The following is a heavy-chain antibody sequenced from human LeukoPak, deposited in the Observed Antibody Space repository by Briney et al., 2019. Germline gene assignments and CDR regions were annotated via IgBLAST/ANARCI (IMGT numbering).Heavy chain of an antibody. CDR3: ARDRVDYYDSSGYYYVGGFDP. Sequence: ASETLSLTCTVSGGSISSYYWSWIRQPPGKGLEWIGYIYYSGSTNYNPSLKSRATISVDTSKNQFSLKLSSVTAADTAVYYCARDRVDYYDSSGYYYVGGFDPWGQGTLVTVSS. CDR2: IYYSGST. D-gene: IGHD3-22*01. V-gene: IGHV4-59*01. CDR1: GGSISSYY. J-gene: IGHJ5*02.